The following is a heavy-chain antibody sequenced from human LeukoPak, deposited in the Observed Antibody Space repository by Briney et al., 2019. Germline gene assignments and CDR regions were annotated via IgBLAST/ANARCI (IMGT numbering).Heavy chain of an antibody. V-gene: IGHV3-30*18. CDR1: GISLNSYA. Sequence: GGSLRLSCAASGISLNSYAIHWVRQAPGKGLEWVTVISYDGSNKYYADSVRGRFTISRDNSKNTLYPQMNSLRAEDTAVYYCAQGGSEIYYFYHGMDVWGRGTTVTVSS. D-gene: IGHD3-10*01. J-gene: IGHJ6*02. CDR3: AQGGSEIYYFYHGMDV. CDR2: ISYDGSNK.